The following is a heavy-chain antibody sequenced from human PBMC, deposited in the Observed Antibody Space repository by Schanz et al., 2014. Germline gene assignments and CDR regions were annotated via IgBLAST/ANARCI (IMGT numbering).Heavy chain of an antibody. V-gene: IGHV4-31*03. D-gene: IGHD5-12*01. Sequence: QVQLQESGPGLVKPSQTLSLTCTVSGGSVSSGGDYWSWIRQHPGKGLEWIGFISYSGSTYYNPSLKSRVTISTHTSKNQFSRMRNSGTAADTAVYYCARGGSVATIAPYTWFDPWGQGTLVTVSS. CDR2: ISYSGST. J-gene: IGHJ5*02. CDR3: ARGGSVATIAPYTWFDP. CDR1: GGSVSSGGDY.